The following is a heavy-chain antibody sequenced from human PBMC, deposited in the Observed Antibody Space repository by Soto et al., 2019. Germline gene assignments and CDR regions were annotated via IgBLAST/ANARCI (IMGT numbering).Heavy chain of an antibody. V-gene: IGHV3-23*01. Sequence: GGSLRLSCAASGFTFSSYAMSWVRQAPGKGLEWVSAISGSGGSTYYADSVKGRFTISRDNSKNTLYLQMNSLRAEDTAVYYWAKEDAPWLGSYYYYGMDVWGQGTTVTVSS. J-gene: IGHJ6*02. CDR1: GFTFSSYA. CDR2: ISGSGGST. CDR3: AKEDAPWLGSYYYYGMDV. D-gene: IGHD6-19*01.